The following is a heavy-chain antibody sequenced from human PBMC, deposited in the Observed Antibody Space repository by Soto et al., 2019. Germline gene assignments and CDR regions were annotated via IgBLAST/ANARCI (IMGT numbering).Heavy chain of an antibody. Sequence: QVQLVQSGAEVKKPGASVKVSCKASGYTFTSYGISWVRQAPGQGLEWMGWISAYNGNTNYAQKLQGRVTMATDAATSTAYMELRSLRSDDTAVYYCAREAYYDFWSGYLGMDVWGRGTTVTVSS. D-gene: IGHD3-3*01. CDR1: GYTFTSYG. CDR3: AREAYYDFWSGYLGMDV. V-gene: IGHV1-18*01. J-gene: IGHJ6*02. CDR2: ISAYNGNT.